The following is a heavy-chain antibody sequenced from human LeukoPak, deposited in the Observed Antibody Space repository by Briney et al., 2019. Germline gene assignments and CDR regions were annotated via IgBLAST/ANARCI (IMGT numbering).Heavy chain of an antibody. J-gene: IGHJ4*02. Sequence: ASVKVSCKASGYTFTSYDINWVRQATGQGLEWMGWMNPNSGNTGYAQKFQGRVTITRNTPISTAYMELSSLRSEDTAVYYCARGLKGYCSSTSCPYRNDYWGQGTLVTVSS. CDR3: ARGLKGYCSSTSCPYRNDY. D-gene: IGHD2-2*01. CDR1: GYTFTSYD. V-gene: IGHV1-8*03. CDR2: MNPNSGNT.